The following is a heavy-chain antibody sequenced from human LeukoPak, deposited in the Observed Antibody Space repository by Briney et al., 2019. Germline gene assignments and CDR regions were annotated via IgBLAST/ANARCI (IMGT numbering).Heavy chain of an antibody. J-gene: IGHJ3*02. CDR1: GGSFSGYY. Sequence: SETLSLTCGVYGGSFSGYYWSWIRQPPGKGLEWIGEINHSGSTNYNPSLKSRVTISVDTSKNQFSLKLSSVTAADTAVYYCARLSVDHNAFDIWGQGTMVTVSS. CDR3: ARLSVDHNAFDI. D-gene: IGHD1-14*01. CDR2: INHSGST. V-gene: IGHV4-34*01.